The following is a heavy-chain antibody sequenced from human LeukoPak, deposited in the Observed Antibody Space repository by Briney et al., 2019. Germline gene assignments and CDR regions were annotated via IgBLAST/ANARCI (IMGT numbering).Heavy chain of an antibody. V-gene: IGHV3-21*01. J-gene: IGHJ3*02. CDR2: ISSSSSDM. CDR3: ARDDGSYFAFDI. Sequence: GGSLRLSCAASGFTFSSYSMNWVRQAPGKGLECVSFISSSSSDMYYADAVKGRFTIARDNAKNSLYLQMNSLRAADTAVYYCARDDGSYFAFDIWGQGTMVTVSS. CDR1: GFTFSSYS. D-gene: IGHD1-26*01.